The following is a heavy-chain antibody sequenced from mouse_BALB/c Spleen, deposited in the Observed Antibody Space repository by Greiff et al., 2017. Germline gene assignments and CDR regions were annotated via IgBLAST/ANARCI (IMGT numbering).Heavy chain of an antibody. J-gene: IGHJ4*01. CDR3: SREGYGWGYYAMDY. V-gene: IGHV5-17*02. CDR1: GFTFSSFG. Sequence: EVKLVESGGGLVQPGGSRKLSCAASGFTFSSFGMHWVRQAPEKGLEWVAYISSGSSTIYYADTVKGRFTISRDNPKNTLFLQMTSLRSEDTAMYYYSREGYGWGYYAMDYWGQGTSVTVSA. D-gene: IGHD1-2*01. CDR2: ISSGSSTI.